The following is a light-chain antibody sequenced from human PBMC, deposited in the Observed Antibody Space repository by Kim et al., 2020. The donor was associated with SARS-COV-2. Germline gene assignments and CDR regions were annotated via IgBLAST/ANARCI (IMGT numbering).Light chain of an antibody. CDR3: QAWDSFTAV. Sequence: SYELTQPPSVSVSPGQTASITCSGDKLGDKLASWYQQKAGQSPVLVMYQNSKRYSGISGRFSGSNSGNTATLTISGTQAMDEADYFCQAWDSFTAVFGGG. V-gene: IGLV3-1*01. CDR1: KLGDKL. CDR2: QNS. J-gene: IGLJ3*02.